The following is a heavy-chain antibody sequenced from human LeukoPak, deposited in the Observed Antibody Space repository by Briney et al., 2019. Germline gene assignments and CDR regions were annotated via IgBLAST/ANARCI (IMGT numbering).Heavy chain of an antibody. CDR3: ARGTLRLGYYYYMDV. Sequence: GGSLRLSCAASGFTFDDYGMSWVRQAPGKGLEWVSGINWNGGSTVYADSVKGRFTISRDNAKNSLYLQMNSLRAEDTALYYCARGTLRLGYYYYMDVWGKGTTVTVSS. CDR1: GFTFDDYG. V-gene: IGHV3-20*04. D-gene: IGHD3-16*01. CDR2: INWNGGST. J-gene: IGHJ6*03.